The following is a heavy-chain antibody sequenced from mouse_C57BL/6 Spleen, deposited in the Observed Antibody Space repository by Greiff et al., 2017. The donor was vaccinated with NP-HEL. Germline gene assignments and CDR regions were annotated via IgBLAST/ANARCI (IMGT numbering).Heavy chain of an antibody. J-gene: IGHJ4*01. D-gene: IGHD2-14*01. CDR2: IHPNSGST. CDR1: GYTFTSYW. V-gene: IGHV1-64*01. Sequence: QVQLKQPGAELVKPGASVKLSCKASGYTFTSYWMHWVKQRPGQGLEWIGMIHPNSGSTNYNEKFKSKATLTVDKSSSTAYMQLSSLTSEDSAVYYCARIGYAPYYAMDYWGQGTSVTVSS. CDR3: ARIGYAPYYAMDY.